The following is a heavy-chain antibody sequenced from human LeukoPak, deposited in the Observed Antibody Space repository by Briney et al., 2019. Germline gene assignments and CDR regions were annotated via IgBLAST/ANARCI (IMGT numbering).Heavy chain of an antibody. Sequence: PGGSLRLSCAASGFTFRTYGMTWVRQAPGKGLEWVSAITGSGRNTYYTDSMKRRVTISRDNSKNPLYLQMNSVRVEDTAVYYCAKGLRGHSDWGQGTLVTVSS. CDR3: AKGLRGHSD. CDR1: GFTFRTYG. D-gene: IGHD5-12*01. V-gene: IGHV3-23*01. J-gene: IGHJ4*02. CDR2: ITGSGRNT.